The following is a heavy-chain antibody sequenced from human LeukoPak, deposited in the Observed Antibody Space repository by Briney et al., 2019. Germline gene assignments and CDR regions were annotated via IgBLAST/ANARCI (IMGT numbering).Heavy chain of an antibody. V-gene: IGHV1-46*01. D-gene: IGHD6-13*01. CDR3: ARDSSGGSSWYDFDY. CDR2: INPSGGST. J-gene: IGHJ4*02. CDR1: GYTFTSYY. Sequence: GASVKVSCKASGYTFTSYYMHWVRQAPGQGPEWMGIINPSGGSTSYAQKFQGRVTMTRDTSTSTVYMELSSLRSEDTAVYYCARDSSGGSSWYDFDYWGQGTLVTVSS.